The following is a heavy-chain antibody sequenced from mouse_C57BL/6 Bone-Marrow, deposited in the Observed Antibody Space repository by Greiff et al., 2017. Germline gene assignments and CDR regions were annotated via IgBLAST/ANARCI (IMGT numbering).Heavy chain of an antibody. J-gene: IGHJ4*01. D-gene: IGHD2-5*01. V-gene: IGHV1-81*01. Sequence: QVQLQQSGAELVRPGASVKLSCTASGYTFTSYGISWVKQSTGQGLEWIGEIYPRSGNTYYNEKLKGKATLTADKSASTAYMEIRSLTSEDSAVYFGAAGAYYSNLGSMDFWGRGTAVTGSA. CDR2: IYPRSGNT. CDR1: GYTFTSYG. CDR3: AAGAYYSNLGSMDF.